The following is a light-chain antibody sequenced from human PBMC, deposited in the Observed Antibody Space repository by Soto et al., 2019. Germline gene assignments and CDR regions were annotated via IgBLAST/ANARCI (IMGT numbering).Light chain of an antibody. CDR2: AAS. Sequence: QMTQSPSSLFASVGDRVTITCRASQSISIHLNWYQQKVGQTPRLLIYAASTLQSEVPPRFSGSGSGTEFTLTISGLQREDFATYYCPQSHSAPLTFGGGTKIQI. CDR1: QSISIH. CDR3: PQSHSAPLT. V-gene: IGKV1-39*01. J-gene: IGKJ4*01.